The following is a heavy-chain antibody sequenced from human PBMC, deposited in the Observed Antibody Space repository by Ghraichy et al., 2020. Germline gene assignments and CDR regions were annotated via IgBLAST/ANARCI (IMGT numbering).Heavy chain of an antibody. Sequence: GGSLRLSCAASGFTFSIYGMHWVRQAPGKGLEWVAVISYDGSNKYYVDSVKGRFTISRDNSKNTLYLQMNSLRTEDTAVYYCAKDLWDYYDSSGHDPKLADTLASPDNWGQGTLVTVSS. D-gene: IGHD3-22*01. CDR3: AKDLWDYYDSSGHDPKLADTLASPDN. J-gene: IGHJ4*02. V-gene: IGHV3-30*18. CDR1: GFTFSIYG. CDR2: ISYDGSNK.